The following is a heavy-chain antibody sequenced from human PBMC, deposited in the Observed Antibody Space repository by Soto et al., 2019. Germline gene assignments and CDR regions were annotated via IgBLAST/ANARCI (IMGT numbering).Heavy chain of an antibody. V-gene: IGHV3-30-3*01. J-gene: IGHJ4*02. D-gene: IGHD2-15*01. CDR3: ARDLPQYCSAGSCYPDS. Sequence: ESGGGVVQPGRSLRLSCAASGFTFSTYAMHWVRQAPGKGLAWVAIISYHGSNKYYADSVKGRFTSSRDDPNNTLYLQMNSLRPEATAVYYCARDLPQYCSAGSCYPDSWGQGTLVTVSS. CDR2: ISYHGSNK. CDR1: GFTFSTYA.